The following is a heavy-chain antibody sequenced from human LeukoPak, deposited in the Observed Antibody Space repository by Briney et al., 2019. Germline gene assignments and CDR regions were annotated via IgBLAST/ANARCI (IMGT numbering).Heavy chain of an antibody. CDR2: MNPNSGNT. V-gene: IGHV1-8*01. Sequence: ASVKVSCKASGYTFTSYDINWVRQATGQGLEWMGWMNPNSGNTGYAQKFQGRVTMTRNTSISTAYMELSSLRSEDTAVYYCARGGIWFGELSDDYWGQGTLVTVSS. CDR1: GYTFTSYD. CDR3: ARGGIWFGELSDDY. D-gene: IGHD3-10*01. J-gene: IGHJ4*02.